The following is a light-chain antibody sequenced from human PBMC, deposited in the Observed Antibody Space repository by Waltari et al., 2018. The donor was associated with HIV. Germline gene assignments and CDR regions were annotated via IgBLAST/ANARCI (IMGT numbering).Light chain of an antibody. Sequence: EVVLTQSPDTLSLSPGEKGTISCTASQSLSSTYLAWYQQKPGQAPRLLIYGASNRASGVPDRFSGSGSRTYFTLTISRLEPEDFAVYYCQHYDTSSYTFGQGT. V-gene: IGKV3-20*01. J-gene: IGKJ2*01. CDR3: QHYDTSSYT. CDR1: QSLSSTY. CDR2: GAS.